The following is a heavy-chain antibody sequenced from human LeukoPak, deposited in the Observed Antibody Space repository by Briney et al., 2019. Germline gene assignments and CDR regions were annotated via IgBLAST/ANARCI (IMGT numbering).Heavy chain of an antibody. CDR3: ARVSGYGYFDY. CDR1: GFTFSSYG. J-gene: IGHJ4*02. V-gene: IGHV3-21*05. CDR2: ISTSSDT. Sequence: PGGSLRLSCAASGFTFSSYGMNWVCQAPGKGLEWISFISTSSDTKYADAVRGRFTISRDNAENSVYLQMNSLRAEDTALYYCARVSGYGYFDYWGQGTLVTVSS. D-gene: IGHD1-1*01.